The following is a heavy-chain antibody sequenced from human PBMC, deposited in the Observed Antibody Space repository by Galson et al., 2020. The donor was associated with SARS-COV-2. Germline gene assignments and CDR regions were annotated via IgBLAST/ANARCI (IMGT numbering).Heavy chain of an antibody. J-gene: IGHJ5*02. CDR1: GGSVSSGSYY. V-gene: IGHV4-61*01. Sequence: SQTISLTCTVSGGSVSSGSYYWSWIRQPPGRGLEWIGFLYYTGSTNYNPSLKSRVTISVDTSKNQFSLKLSSVTAADTALYYCAAQAVSTVDHWGQGTLVTVSS. CDR3: AAQAVSTVDH. D-gene: IGHD4-17*01. CDR2: LYYTGST.